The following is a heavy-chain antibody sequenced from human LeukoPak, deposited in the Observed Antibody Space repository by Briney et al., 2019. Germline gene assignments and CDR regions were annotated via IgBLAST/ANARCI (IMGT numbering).Heavy chain of an antibody. V-gene: IGHV4-34*01. D-gene: IGHD1-14*01. CDR1: GVSFSGYY. CDR2: INHSGST. J-gene: IGHJ3*02. CDR3: AETGEISSI. Sequence: SETLSLTCAVYGVSFSGYYWSWIRQPPGKGLEWIGEINHSGSTNYNPPLKSRVTLSLDTSKNQFSLNLTSVTAADTAVYYCAETGEISSIWGRGTMVTVSS.